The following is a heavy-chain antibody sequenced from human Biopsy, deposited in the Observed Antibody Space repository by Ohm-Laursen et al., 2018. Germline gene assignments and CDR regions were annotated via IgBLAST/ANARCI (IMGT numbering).Heavy chain of an antibody. CDR2: IFYRGST. Sequence: GTLSLTCSVSGGSFTGHYWSWIRQPPGKGLEWIGSIFYRGSTHYKPSLKSRVNISVDTSKNQFSLKLSSVTAADTAVYYCARDYDTSGYYYVSWGQGTLVTVSS. D-gene: IGHD3-22*01. V-gene: IGHV4-59*04. CDR1: GGSFTGHY. J-gene: IGHJ5*02. CDR3: ARDYDTSGYYYVS.